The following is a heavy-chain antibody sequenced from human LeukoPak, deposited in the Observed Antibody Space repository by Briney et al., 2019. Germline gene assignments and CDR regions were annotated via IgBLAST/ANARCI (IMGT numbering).Heavy chain of an antibody. CDR2: IYYTGTT. J-gene: IGHJ6*02. CDR3: AREDPQTTVPEGMDV. Sequence: SSETLALNCSIAAGAISTYYWSWIRQPPGEGLLGPWDIYYTGTTHFDLSLRSRLTISVDTSRNQFSLRLSSVTAADTAVYYCAREDPQTTVPEGMDVWGHGTTVIVSS. V-gene: IGHV4-59*13. CDR1: AGAISTYY. D-gene: IGHD4-17*01.